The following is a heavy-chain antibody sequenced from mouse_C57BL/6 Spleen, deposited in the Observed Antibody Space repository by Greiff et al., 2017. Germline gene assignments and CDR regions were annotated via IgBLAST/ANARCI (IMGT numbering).Heavy chain of an antibody. CDR3: AGGLFDY. Sequence: QVQLQQSGPELVKPGASVKISCKASGYAFSSSWMNWVKQRPGKGFEWIGRIYPGDGDTNSNGKFKGKATLTADKSSSTAYMQLSSLTSDDSAVYFCAGGLFDYWGQGTTLTVSS. CDR1: GYAFSSSW. CDR2: IYPGDGDT. J-gene: IGHJ2*01. V-gene: IGHV1-82*01.